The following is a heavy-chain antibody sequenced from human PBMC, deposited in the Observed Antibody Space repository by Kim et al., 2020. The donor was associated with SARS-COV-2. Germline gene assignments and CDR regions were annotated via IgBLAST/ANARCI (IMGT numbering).Heavy chain of an antibody. CDR1: GFTFSDYY. D-gene: IGHD6-19*01. V-gene: IGHV3-11*05. J-gene: IGHJ4*02. CDR2: ISSSSSYT. CDR3: ARDGSLYSSGWYAY. Sequence: GGSLRLSCAASGFTFSDYYMSWIRQAPGKGLEWVSYISSSSSYTNYADSVKGRFTISRDNAKNSLYLQMNSLRAEDTAVYYCARDGSLYSSGWYAYWGQGTLVTVSS.